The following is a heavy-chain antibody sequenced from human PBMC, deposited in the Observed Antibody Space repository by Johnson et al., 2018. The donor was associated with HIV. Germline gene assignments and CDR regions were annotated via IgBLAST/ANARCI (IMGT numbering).Heavy chain of an antibody. V-gene: IGHV3-30*18. J-gene: IGHJ3*02. CDR3: AKVRGGPPGAFDI. D-gene: IGHD3-10*01. CDR2: ISYDGSNK. CDR1: GFTFSSYG. Sequence: QVQLVESGGGVVQPGRSLRLSCAASGFTFSSYGMHWVRQAPGKGLEWVTVISYDGSNKYYADSVKGQFTISRDNSKNTLYLQMNSLRAEDTAVYYCAKVRGGPPGAFDIWGQGTMVTVSS.